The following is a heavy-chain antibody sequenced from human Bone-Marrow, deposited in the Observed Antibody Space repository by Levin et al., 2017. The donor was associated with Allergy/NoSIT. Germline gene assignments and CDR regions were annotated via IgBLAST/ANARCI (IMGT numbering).Heavy chain of an antibody. V-gene: IGHV4-4*07. J-gene: IGHJ4*02. CDR3: ARDLGNGYYTSDS. D-gene: IGHD1-26*01. Sequence: GSLGLSCTVSGDSITTYYWSWIRQPAGKGLEWIGRIYTSGTTEYNSSFRSRATLSVDTSKSQFSLKLTSVTAADTAVYYCARDLGNGYYTSDSWGQGSLVTVSS. CDR2: IYTSGTT. CDR1: GDSITTYY.